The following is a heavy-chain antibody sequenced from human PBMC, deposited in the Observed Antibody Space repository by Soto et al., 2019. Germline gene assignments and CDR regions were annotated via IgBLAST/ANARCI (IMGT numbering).Heavy chain of an antibody. CDR2: IGFRGDST. Sequence: PEGSLRLSCAASGFPFSSYAMSWVRHAPDKGLEWVSAIGFRGDSTYYADSVKGRFTISRDNSKNTLYLQVNSLRAEDTAVYYCARKFSSSSFYFDYWGQGTLVTVSS. V-gene: IGHV3-23*01. D-gene: IGHD6-6*01. CDR3: ARKFSSSSFYFDY. CDR1: GFPFSSYA. J-gene: IGHJ4*02.